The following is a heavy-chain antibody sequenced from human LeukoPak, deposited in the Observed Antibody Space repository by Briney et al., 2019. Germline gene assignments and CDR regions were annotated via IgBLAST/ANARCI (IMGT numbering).Heavy chain of an antibody. CDR2: ITSSSSTI. CDR3: APSVAGHFDP. CDR1: GFTFSSYS. Sequence: PGGSLRLSCAASGFTFSSYSMTWVRQAPGKGLEWVSYITSSSSTIYYADSVKGRFTISRDNAKNSLYLQMNSLRAEDTAVYYCAPSVAGHFDPWGQGTLVTVSS. V-gene: IGHV3-48*04. J-gene: IGHJ5*02. D-gene: IGHD6-19*01.